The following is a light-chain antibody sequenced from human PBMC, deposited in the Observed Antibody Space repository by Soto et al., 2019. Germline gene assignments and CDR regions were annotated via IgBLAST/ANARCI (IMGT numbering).Light chain of an antibody. Sequence: QSVLTQPPSASGTPGQRVTISCSGSSSNIGSNAVNWYQQLPGTAPKLLIYNSNQRPSGVPDRFSGSKSGTSASLAISGLQSEDEGDYYCAAWDDSLNGVVFGGGTKLTVL. J-gene: IGLJ2*01. V-gene: IGLV1-44*01. CDR2: NSN. CDR3: AAWDDSLNGVV. CDR1: SSNIGSNA.